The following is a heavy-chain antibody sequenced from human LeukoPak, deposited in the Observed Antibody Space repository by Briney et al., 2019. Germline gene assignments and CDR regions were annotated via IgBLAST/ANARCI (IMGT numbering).Heavy chain of an antibody. J-gene: IGHJ4*02. V-gene: IGHV4-59*01. CDR2: IYYSGST. Sequence: SETLSLTCTVSGGSISSYYWSWIRQPPGKGLEWIGYIYYSGSTNYNPSLKSRVTISVDTSKNQFSLKLSSVTAADTAVYYCARAICSSITCPFDYWGQGTLVTVSS. CDR1: GGSISSYY. CDR3: ARAICSSITCPFDY. D-gene: IGHD2-2*01.